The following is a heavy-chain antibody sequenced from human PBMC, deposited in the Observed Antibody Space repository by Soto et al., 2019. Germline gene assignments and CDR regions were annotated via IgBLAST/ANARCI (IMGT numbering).Heavy chain of an antibody. V-gene: IGHV4-4*07. J-gene: IGHJ4*02. Sequence: SETLSLACTVSGGSISSYYWSWIRQPAGKGLEWIGRIYTSGSTNYNPSLKSRVTMSVDTSKNQFSLKLSSVTAADTAVYYCARSATYYDYVWGSYRTQPPDYWGQGTLVTVSS. CDR3: ARSATYYDYVWGSYRTQPPDY. CDR2: IYTSGST. CDR1: GGSISSYY. D-gene: IGHD3-16*02.